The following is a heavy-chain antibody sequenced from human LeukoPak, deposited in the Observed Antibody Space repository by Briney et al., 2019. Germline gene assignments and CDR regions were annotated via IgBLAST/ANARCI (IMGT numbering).Heavy chain of an antibody. CDR3: ARVSSLKLLLFDY. CDR2: IYHSGST. Sequence: SETLSLTCSISGGSITSSSFYWGWIRQSPGKGLEYIGSIYHSGSTNYNPSLKSRVTISVDASKNQFSLNLSSVTAADTAVYHCARVSSLKLLLFDYWGQGTLVTVSS. V-gene: IGHV4-39*07. CDR1: GGSITSSSFY. J-gene: IGHJ4*02. D-gene: IGHD2-15*01.